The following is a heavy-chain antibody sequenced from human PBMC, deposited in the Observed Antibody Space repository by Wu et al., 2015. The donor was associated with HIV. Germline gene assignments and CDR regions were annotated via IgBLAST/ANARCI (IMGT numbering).Heavy chain of an antibody. CDR1: GGTFSSYA. Sequence: QVQLVQSGAEVKKPGSSVKVSCKASGGTFSSYAISWVRQAPGQGLEWMGGIIPIFGTANYAQKFQGRVTITADESTSTAYMELSSLRSDDTAVYYCAREGNSSSWYPDYYYYYYMDVWGKGTTVTVSS. D-gene: IGHD6-13*01. J-gene: IGHJ6*03. CDR3: AREGNSSSWYPDYYYYYYMDV. CDR2: IIPIFGTA. V-gene: IGHV1-69*12.